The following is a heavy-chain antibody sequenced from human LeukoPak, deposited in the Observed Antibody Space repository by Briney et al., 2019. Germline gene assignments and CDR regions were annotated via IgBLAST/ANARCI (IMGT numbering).Heavy chain of an antibody. J-gene: IGHJ6*03. V-gene: IGHV4-59*01. D-gene: IGHD5-18*01. CDR2: IYYSGST. CDR3: ARTTEGGYTYNYFYYYYMDV. Sequence: SETLSLTCTVSGGSISSYYWSWIRQPPGKGLEWIGYIYYSGSTNYNPSLKSRISISVDTSKNQFSLKLSSVTAADTAVYYCARTTEGGYTYNYFYYYYMDVRGKGTTVTISS. CDR1: GGSISSYY.